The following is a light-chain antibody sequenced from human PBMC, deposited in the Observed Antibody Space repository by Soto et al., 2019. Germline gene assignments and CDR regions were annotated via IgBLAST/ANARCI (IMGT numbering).Light chain of an antibody. CDR2: GAS. V-gene: IGKV3-20*01. J-gene: IGKJ1*01. CDR1: QSVSNNY. Sequence: EIVLTQSPGTLSLSPGERATLSCRASQSVSNNYLTWYQQKPGQAPRLLIYGASSRATGIPDRFSGYGSGTDFTLTISRLELEDFAVYYCLEYGSSPRTFGQGTKVDIK. CDR3: LEYGSSPRT.